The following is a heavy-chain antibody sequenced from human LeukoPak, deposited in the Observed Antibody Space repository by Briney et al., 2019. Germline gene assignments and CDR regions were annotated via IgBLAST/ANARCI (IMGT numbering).Heavy chain of an antibody. Sequence: GGSLRLSCAASGFTFSDYYMNWVRQAPGKGLEWVSYISSSRSTMYYADSVKGRFTISRDNAKNSLYLQMNSLRAEDTAVYYCARDRSGSYSLWGQGTLVTVSS. J-gene: IGHJ4*02. V-gene: IGHV3-11*04. CDR2: ISSSRSTM. D-gene: IGHD1-26*01. CDR3: ARDRSGSYSL. CDR1: GFTFSDYY.